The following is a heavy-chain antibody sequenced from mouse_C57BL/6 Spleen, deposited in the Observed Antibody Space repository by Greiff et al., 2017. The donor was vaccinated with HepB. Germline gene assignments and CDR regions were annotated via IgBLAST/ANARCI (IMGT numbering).Heavy chain of an antibody. Sequence: DVKLVESEGGLVQPGSSMKLSCTASGFTFSDYYMAWVRQVPEKGLEWVANINYDGSSTYYLDSLKSRFIISRDNAKNILYLQMSSLKSEDTATYYCAREGTGTADYWGQGTTLTVSS. J-gene: IGHJ2*01. CDR3: AREGTGTADY. CDR1: GFTFSDYY. V-gene: IGHV5-16*01. D-gene: IGHD4-1*01. CDR2: INYDGSST.